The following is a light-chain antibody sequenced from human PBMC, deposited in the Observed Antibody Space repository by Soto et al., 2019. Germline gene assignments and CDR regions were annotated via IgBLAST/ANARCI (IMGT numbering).Light chain of an antibody. CDR3: QQSYSTPV. V-gene: IGKV1-39*01. Sequence: DIQMTQSPSSLSASVGDRVTITCRASQSISSYLNWYQQKPGKAPKLLIYAASSFQSGVPSRFSGSGSGTDFTLTISSLQPEDFATYYCQQSYSTPVFGGGTKVEI. CDR1: QSISSY. CDR2: AAS. J-gene: IGKJ4*01.